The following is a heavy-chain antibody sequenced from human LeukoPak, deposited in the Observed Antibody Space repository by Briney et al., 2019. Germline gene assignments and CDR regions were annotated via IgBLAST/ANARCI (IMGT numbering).Heavy chain of an antibody. V-gene: IGHV4-34*01. J-gene: IGHJ4*02. D-gene: IGHD5-18*01. Sequence: PSETLSLTCAVYGVSFSGYYWSWIRQPPGKGLEWIGEINHSGSTNYNPSLKSRVTISVDTSKNQFSLKLSSVTAADTAVYYCARGVNTAMYYYWGQGTLVTVSS. CDR1: GVSFSGYY. CDR3: ARGVNTAMYYY. CDR2: INHSGST.